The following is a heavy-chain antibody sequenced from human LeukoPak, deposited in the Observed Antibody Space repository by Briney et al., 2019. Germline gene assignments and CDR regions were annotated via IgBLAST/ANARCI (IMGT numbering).Heavy chain of an antibody. CDR1: GHTFTGYY. J-gene: IGHJ4*02. CDR2: INPNSGGT. CDR3: ASHDSSGYIFDY. Sequence: GASAKVSCKASGHTFTGYYMHWVRQAPGQGLEWMGWINPNSGGTNYAQKFQGRVTMTRDTSISTAYMELSSLRSDDTAVYYCASHDSSGYIFDYWGQGTLVTVSS. D-gene: IGHD3-22*01. V-gene: IGHV1-2*02.